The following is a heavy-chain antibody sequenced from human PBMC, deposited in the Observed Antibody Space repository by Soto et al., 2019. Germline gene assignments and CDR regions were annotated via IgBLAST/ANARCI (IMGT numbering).Heavy chain of an antibody. CDR3: AHIHPKNSDCWGHGGFDF. J-gene: IGHJ4*02. Sequence: QITLKESGPTLVKPTQTLTLTCTVSGFSVSSSGEGVGWIRQPPGKALEWLALIYWDDDKRYSPSLKSRLTLTKDTSKNQVVLTLTNMDPVDTAPFFCAHIHPKNSDCWGHGGFDFWGQGTLVTVSS. D-gene: IGHD2-21*02. CDR1: GFSVSSSGEG. CDR2: IYWDDDK. V-gene: IGHV2-5*02.